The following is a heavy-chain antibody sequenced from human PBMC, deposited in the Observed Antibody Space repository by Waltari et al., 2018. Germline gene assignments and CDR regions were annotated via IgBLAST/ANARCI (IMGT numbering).Heavy chain of an antibody. D-gene: IGHD2-21*02. J-gene: IGHJ1*01. CDR3: AGKPRGLLLEYFQH. V-gene: IGHV4-59*01. CDR2: IYYSGST. Sequence: QVQLQESGPGLVKPSETLSLTCTVSGGSISSYYWSWIRQPPGKGLEWIGYIYYSGSTNYHPSLKSRVTISVDTSKNQFSRKLSSVTAADTAVYYCAGKPRGLLLEYFQHWGQGTLVTVSS. CDR1: GGSISSYY.